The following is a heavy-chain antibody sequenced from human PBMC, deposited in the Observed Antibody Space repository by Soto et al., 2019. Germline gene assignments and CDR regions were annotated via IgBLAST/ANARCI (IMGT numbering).Heavy chain of an antibody. V-gene: IGHV3-30*18. Sequence: QVQLVESGGGVVQPGRSLRLSCAASGFTFSSYGMHWVRQAPGKGLVWVAVISYDGSNKYYADSVKGRFTISRDNSKNPLYLQMSSLRAEDTAVYYCVKDGSSGWPYYYGMDVWGQGTTVTVSS. CDR3: VKDGSSGWPYYYGMDV. CDR2: ISYDGSNK. J-gene: IGHJ6*02. D-gene: IGHD6-19*01. CDR1: GFTFSSYG.